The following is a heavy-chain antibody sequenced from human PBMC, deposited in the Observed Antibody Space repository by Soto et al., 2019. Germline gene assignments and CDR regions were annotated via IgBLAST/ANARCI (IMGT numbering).Heavy chain of an antibody. CDR3: ARDRYYDSSGYRPTGY. D-gene: IGHD3-22*01. V-gene: IGHV3-48*02. CDR1: GFTFSSYI. CDR2: ISSSSTI. Sequence: GGSLRLSCAASGFTFSSYIMNWVRQAPGKGLEWVSYISSSSTIYYADSVKGRFTISRDNAKNSLYLQMNSLRDEDTAVYYCARDRYYDSSGYRPTGYWGQGTLVTVSS. J-gene: IGHJ1*01.